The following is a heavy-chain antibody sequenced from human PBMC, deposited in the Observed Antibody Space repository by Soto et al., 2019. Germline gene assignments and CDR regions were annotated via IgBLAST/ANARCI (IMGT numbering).Heavy chain of an antibody. D-gene: IGHD6-6*01. Sequence: EVQLVESGGGLVQPGRSLRLSYAASGFTFDDYAMHWVRQAPGKGLEWVSGISWNSGSIGYADSVKGRFTISRDNAKNSLYLQMNGLRAEDTALYYCAKDASSSTHYFDYWGQGTLVTVSS. CDR2: ISWNSGSI. V-gene: IGHV3-9*01. CDR3: AKDASSSTHYFDY. J-gene: IGHJ4*02. CDR1: GFTFDDYA.